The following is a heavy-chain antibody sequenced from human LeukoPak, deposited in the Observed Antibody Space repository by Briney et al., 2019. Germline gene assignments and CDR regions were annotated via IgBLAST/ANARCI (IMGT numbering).Heavy chain of an antibody. CDR2: INHSGGT. D-gene: IGHD3-10*01. CDR3: ARRSVRGVIRY. Sequence: SETLSLTCAVYGGSFSGYYWSWIRQPPGKGLEWIGEINHSGGTNYNPSLKSRVTISVDTSKNQLSLKLSSVTAADTAVYYCARRSVRGVIRYWGQGTLVTVSS. V-gene: IGHV4-34*01. J-gene: IGHJ4*02. CDR1: GGSFSGYY.